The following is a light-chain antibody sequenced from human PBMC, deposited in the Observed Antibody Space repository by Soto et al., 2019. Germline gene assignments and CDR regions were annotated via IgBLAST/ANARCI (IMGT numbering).Light chain of an antibody. J-gene: IGLJ1*01. CDR2: QVS. CDR3: CSYAGSSTFYV. Sequence: QSVLTQPASVSGSPGQSITISCTGTSSDVGSYNLVSWYQQHPGKAPKLMIYQVSKRPSGVSNRFSGSKSGSTASLTISGLQAEDEADYYCCSYAGSSTFYVFGTGTKVTVL. CDR1: SSDVGSYNL. V-gene: IGLV2-23*02.